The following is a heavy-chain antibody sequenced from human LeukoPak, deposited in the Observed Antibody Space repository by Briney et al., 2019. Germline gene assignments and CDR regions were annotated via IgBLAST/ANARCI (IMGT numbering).Heavy chain of an antibody. Sequence: GGSLRLSCAASGFTFGSHAMYWVRQAPGKGLEWVAGIFGSGGSPHYADPVKGRFTIPRDNSRNTVYLQINSLRAEDTAVYYCGKTTVGYSSGQKPAWPVDYWGQGTLVTVSS. CDR1: GFTFGSHA. CDR2: IFGSGGSP. D-gene: IGHD5-18*01. CDR3: GKTTVGYSSGQKPAWPVDY. V-gene: IGHV3-23*01. J-gene: IGHJ4*02.